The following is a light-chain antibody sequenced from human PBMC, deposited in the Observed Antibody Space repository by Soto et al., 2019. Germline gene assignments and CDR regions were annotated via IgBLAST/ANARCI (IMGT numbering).Light chain of an antibody. CDR1: QSISTTY. V-gene: IGKV3-20*01. Sequence: EIMLTQSPGTLSLSPGETATLSCRASQSISTTYLAWYQQKPGQSPRLLIDGASNRATGIPDKFSGSGSGTDFPLTISRLETEDFAVYYCQQYGSSSWTFGQGTKVEIK. CDR2: GAS. CDR3: QQYGSSSWT. J-gene: IGKJ1*01.